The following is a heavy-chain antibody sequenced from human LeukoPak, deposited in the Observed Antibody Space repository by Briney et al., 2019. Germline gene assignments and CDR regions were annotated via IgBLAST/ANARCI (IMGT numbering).Heavy chain of an antibody. V-gene: IGHV3-30*04. CDR1: GFTFSRYA. J-gene: IGHJ4*02. D-gene: IGHD6-19*01. CDR3: AKLIAVAGTGYY. CDR2: ISYDGSKK. Sequence: PGGSLRLSCAASGFTFSRYAIHWVRQAPGKGLEWVAVISYDGSKKHYADSVEGRFTISRDNSKNTLYLQMNSLRAEDTAVYYCAKLIAVAGTGYYWGQGTLVTVSS.